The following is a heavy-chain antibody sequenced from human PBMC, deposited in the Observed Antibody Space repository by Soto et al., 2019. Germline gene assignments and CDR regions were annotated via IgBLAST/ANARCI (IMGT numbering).Heavy chain of an antibody. J-gene: IGHJ4*02. CDR3: ARDLWWYLH. CDR2: ISAGSEGA. CDR1: GFTFSSHA. D-gene: IGHD2-15*01. Sequence: EVQLLESGGGLVQPGGALRLPCAASGFTFSSHAMSWVRQAPGKGLEGISSISAGSEGAYYADSVKGRFTISRDNSNNTLYLQMNSLRAEDTAVYYCARDLWWYLHWGQGTLVTVSS. V-gene: IGHV3-23*01.